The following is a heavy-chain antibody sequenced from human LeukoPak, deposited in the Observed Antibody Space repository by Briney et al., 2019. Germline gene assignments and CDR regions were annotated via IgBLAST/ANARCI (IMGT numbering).Heavy chain of an antibody. J-gene: IGHJ4*02. V-gene: IGHV3-66*02. D-gene: IGHD6-13*01. Sequence: GGSLRLSCAAPGFTVSSNYMSWVRQAPGKGLEWVSVIYSGGSTYYADSVKGRFTISRDNSKNTLYLQMNSLRAKDTAVYYCASRDIAAEFDYWGQGTLVTVSS. CDR3: ASRDIAAEFDY. CDR1: GFTVSSNY. CDR2: IYSGGST.